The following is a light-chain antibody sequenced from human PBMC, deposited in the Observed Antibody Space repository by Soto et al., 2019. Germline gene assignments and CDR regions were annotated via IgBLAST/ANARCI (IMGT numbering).Light chain of an antibody. CDR2: AAS. CDR1: QGINNL. J-gene: IGKJ4*01. V-gene: IGKV1-12*01. CDR3: QQGNSFPLT. Sequence: DIQMTQSPSSVSASVGDRVTITCRASQGINNLLAWFQQKPGEAPRLLIYAASSLHSWVPSRFSGSGSGTDFTLTISSLQPEDFATYYCQQGNSFPLTFGGGTKVEIK.